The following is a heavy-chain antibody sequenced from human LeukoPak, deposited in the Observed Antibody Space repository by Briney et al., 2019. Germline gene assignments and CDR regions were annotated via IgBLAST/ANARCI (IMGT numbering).Heavy chain of an antibody. J-gene: IGHJ4*02. Sequence: SETLSLTCTVTGGSFTTYYWSWIRQPPGKGLEWIGHFYYIGSTNYNPSLKSRVTISVDTSRNQFSLKLTSVIAADTAVYYCARGQGGNYYLNYFDYWGQGALVTVSS. CDR1: GGSFTTYY. V-gene: IGHV4-59*01. CDR3: ARGQGGNYYLNYFDY. D-gene: IGHD1-26*01. CDR2: FYYIGST.